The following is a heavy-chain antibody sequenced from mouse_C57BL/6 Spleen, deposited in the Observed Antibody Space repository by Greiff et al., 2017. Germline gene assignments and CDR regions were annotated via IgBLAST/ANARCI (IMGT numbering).Heavy chain of an antibody. CDR2: ISNGGGST. V-gene: IGHV5-12*01. J-gene: IGHJ1*03. CDR1: GFTFSDYY. CDR3: ARFITTKGYFDV. Sequence: EVQLMESGGGLVQPGGSLKLSCAASGFTFSDYYMYWVRQTPEKRLEWVAYISNGGGSTYYPDTVKCRFTISRDNAKNTLYLQMSRLKSEDTAMYYCARFITTKGYFDVWGTGTTVTVSS. D-gene: IGHD1-1*01.